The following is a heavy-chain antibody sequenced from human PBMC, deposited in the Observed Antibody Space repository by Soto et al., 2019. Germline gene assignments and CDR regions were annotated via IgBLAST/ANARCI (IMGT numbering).Heavy chain of an antibody. V-gene: IGHV4-59*01. CDR3: ARVTYYYDSSGYYAYFDY. CDR1: GGSISSYY. J-gene: IGHJ4*02. D-gene: IGHD3-22*01. CDR2: IYYSGST. Sequence: XETLSLTCTVSGGSISSYYWSWIRQPPGKGLEWIGYIYYSGSTNYNPSLKSRVTISVDTSKNQFSLKLSSVTAADTAAYYCARVTYYYDSSGYYAYFDYWGQGTLVTVSS.